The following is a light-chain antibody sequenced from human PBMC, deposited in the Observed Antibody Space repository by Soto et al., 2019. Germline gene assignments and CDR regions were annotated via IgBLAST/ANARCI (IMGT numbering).Light chain of an antibody. J-gene: IGLJ1*01. CDR2: DVS. V-gene: IGLV2-23*02. CDR1: DNDIGTCNL. Sequence: SVLTQPASVSGSPGQSITISCTGTDNDIGTCNLVSWYQQCPGTAPKVIIFDVSSRPSGVSSRFSGSKSGNTASLTISALQAEDEADYYCCSYGGSRPYVFGTGTKVTVL. CDR3: CSYGGSRPYV.